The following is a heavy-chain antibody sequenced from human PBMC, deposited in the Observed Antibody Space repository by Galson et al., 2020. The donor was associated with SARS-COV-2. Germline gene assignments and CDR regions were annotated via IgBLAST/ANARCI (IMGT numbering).Heavy chain of an antibody. Sequence: LQTLSLTCTVSGDSISSRYFWGWIRQPPEKGLDWTGLIYHTGITHNNPSLKSSVTISVDTSKNQLSLKLTSASAADTGMYYCARDRWVDGGISEDFDLWGRGTLVTVSS. D-gene: IGHD2-15*01. CDR1: GDSISSRYF. CDR3: ARDRWVDGGISEDFDL. J-gene: IGHJ2*01. CDR2: IYHTGIT. V-gene: IGHV4-38-2*02.